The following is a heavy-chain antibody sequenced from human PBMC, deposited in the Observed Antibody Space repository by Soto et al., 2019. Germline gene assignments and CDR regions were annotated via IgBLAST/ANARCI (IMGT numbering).Heavy chain of an antibody. CDR1: GFTFSSYS. Sequence: EVQLVESGGGLVQPGGSLRLSCAASGFTFSSYSMNWVRQAPGKGLEWVSYISSSSSTIYYADSVKGRFTIYRDNAKNALDQQMNCLRAEDTAVYYCARETQWLNWFDPWCQGTLVTVSS. D-gene: IGHD6-19*01. CDR3: ARETQWLNWFDP. CDR2: ISSSSSTI. J-gene: IGHJ5*02. V-gene: IGHV3-48*01.